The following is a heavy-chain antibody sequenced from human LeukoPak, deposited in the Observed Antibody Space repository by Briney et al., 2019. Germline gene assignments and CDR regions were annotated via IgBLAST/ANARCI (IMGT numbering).Heavy chain of an antibody. V-gene: IGHV3-30-3*01. D-gene: IGHD3-10*01. CDR1: GFTFSSYP. CDR2: ISNDESNK. Sequence: GGSLRLSCAPSGFTFSSYPMHWVRQAPGKGLEWVAVISNDESNKYYADSVKGRFTISRDNSKNTLYLQMNSLRAEDTAVYYCARDLGYASETNYGMDVWGQGTTVTVYS. CDR3: ARDLGYASETNYGMDV. J-gene: IGHJ6*02.